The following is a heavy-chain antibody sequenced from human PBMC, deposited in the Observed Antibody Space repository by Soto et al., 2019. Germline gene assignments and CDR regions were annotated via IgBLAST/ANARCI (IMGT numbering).Heavy chain of an antibody. V-gene: IGHV4-30-4*01. CDR2: IYYSGST. J-gene: IGHJ5*02. D-gene: IGHD4-17*01. Sequence: SETLSLTCTVSGGSSSSGDYYWSWIRQPPGKGLEWIGYIYYSGSTYYNPSLKSRVTISVDTSKNQFSLKLSSVTAADTAVYYCARDSDYGGNSAWGQGTLVTVSS. CDR1: GGSSSSGDYY. CDR3: ARDSDYGGNSA.